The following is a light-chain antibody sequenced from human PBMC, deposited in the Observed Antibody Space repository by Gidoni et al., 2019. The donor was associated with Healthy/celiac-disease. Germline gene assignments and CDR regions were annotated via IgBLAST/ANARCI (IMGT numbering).Light chain of an antibody. V-gene: IGKV3-15*01. J-gene: IGKJ2*01. CDR3: QQYNNWPPKT. Sequence: EIVMTQSPATLSVSPGERATLSCRASQSVNSNLAWYRQNPGQAPRLLIYGASTMATGIPARFSGSGSGTEFTLTISSLQSEDCAVYYCQQYNNWPPKTFGQGTKLEIK. CDR2: GAS. CDR1: QSVNSN.